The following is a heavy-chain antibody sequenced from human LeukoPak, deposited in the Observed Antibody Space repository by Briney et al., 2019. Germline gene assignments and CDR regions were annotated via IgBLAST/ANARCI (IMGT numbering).Heavy chain of an antibody. CDR2: IYYSGST. CDR1: GGSISSYY. Sequence: SETQSLTCTLSGGSISSYYWSWIRQPPGKGLEWIGYIYYSGSTNYNPSLKSRVTISVEPSKNQFSLKLSSVTAADTAVYYCARDRALGSGKYYFDYWGQGTLVTVSA. CDR3: ARDRALGSGKYYFDY. V-gene: IGHV4-59*01. D-gene: IGHD3-16*01. J-gene: IGHJ4*02.